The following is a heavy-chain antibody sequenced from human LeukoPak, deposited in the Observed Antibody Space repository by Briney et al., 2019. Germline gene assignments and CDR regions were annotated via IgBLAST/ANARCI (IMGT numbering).Heavy chain of an antibody. J-gene: IGHJ4*02. CDR3: ARGGPGYCSSTSCTEAY. CDR2: ISSSSSFI. Sequence: GGSLRLSCVASGFTFSTYGMNWVRQSPGRGLEWVSSISSSSSFIQYADSVKGRLTISRDNAKSTLYLQMNNLRAEDTALYYCARGGPGYCSSTSCTEAYWGLGTLVTVSS. CDR1: GFTFSTYG. D-gene: IGHD2-2*01. V-gene: IGHV3-21*04.